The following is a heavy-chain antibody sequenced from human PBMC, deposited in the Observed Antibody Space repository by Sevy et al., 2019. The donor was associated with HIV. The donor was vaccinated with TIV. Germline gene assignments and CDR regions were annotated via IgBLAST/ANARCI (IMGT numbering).Heavy chain of an antibody. Sequence: GGSLRLSCAASGFTFSTYWMTWVRQAPGKGLEWVANIKQDGTDTNYVDSVRGRFTISRDNGRNLLNLHMNSLRAEDTAVYFCARARADWGSFHYSSWGRGVLVTVSS. CDR1: GFTFSTYW. V-gene: IGHV3-7*01. CDR2: IKQDGTDT. CDR3: ARARADWGSFHYSS. D-gene: IGHD3-16*01. J-gene: IGHJ4*02.